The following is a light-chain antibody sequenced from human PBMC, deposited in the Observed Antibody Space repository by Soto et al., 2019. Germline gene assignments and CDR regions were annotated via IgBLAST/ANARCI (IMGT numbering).Light chain of an antibody. CDR3: QQYSSLWT. CDR2: GAS. CDR1: QSVSNNY. J-gene: IGKJ1*01. Sequence: EIVLTQSPGTLSLSPGERATLSCRTSQSVSNNYLAWYQQKPGQAPRLLIYGASSRATGIPDRFSGSGSGTDFTLSISRLEPEDFAVYYCQQYSSLWTFGQGTKVYIK. V-gene: IGKV3-20*01.